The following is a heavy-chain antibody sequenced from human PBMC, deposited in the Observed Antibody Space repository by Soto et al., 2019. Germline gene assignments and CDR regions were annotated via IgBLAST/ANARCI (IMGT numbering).Heavy chain of an antibody. V-gene: IGHV4-30-4*01. D-gene: IGHD6-6*01. CDR2: IYYSGST. J-gene: IGHJ5*02. CDR3: ARERPDGARLDP. CDR1: GGSISSGDYY. Sequence: QVQLQESGPGLVKPSQTLSLTCTVSGGSISSGDYYWSWIRQPPGKGLEWIGYIYYSGSTYYNPSLNSRVTISVDTSKNPFSLKLSSVTAADTAVYYCARERPDGARLDPWGQGTLVTASS.